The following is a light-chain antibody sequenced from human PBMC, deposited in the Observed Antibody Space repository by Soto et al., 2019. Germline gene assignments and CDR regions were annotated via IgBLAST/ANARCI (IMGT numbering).Light chain of an antibody. J-gene: IGLJ2*01. CDR3: AAWDDSLNGQMV. CDR2: SNN. Sequence: QSVLTQPPSASGTPGQRVTISCSGSSSNIGSNTVNWYQQLPGTAPNLLIYSNNQRPSGVPDRFSGSKSGTSASLAISGLQSEDEADYYCAAWDDSLNGQMVFGGGTKLTVL. CDR1: SSNIGSNT. V-gene: IGLV1-44*01.